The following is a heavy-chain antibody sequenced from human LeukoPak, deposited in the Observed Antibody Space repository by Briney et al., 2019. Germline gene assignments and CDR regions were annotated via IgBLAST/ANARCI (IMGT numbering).Heavy chain of an antibody. CDR1: GLTFSSYV. CDR3: AKSYGDYVFDY. D-gene: IGHD4-17*01. V-gene: IGHV3-23*02. CDR2: MSGSGGST. J-gene: IGHJ4*02. Sequence: GGSLRLSCAASGLTFSSYVMSWVRQAPGKGLEWVSGMSGSGGSTYYGDSVKGRFTISRDNSKNTLYLQMNSLRAEDTAVYYCAKSYGDYVFDYWGQGTLVTVSS.